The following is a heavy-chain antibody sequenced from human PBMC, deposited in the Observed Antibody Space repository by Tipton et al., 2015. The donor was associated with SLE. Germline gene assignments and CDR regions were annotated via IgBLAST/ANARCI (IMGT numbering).Heavy chain of an antibody. CDR3: ARDPAATLFFQH. CDR1: GGSITSSSYY. CDR2: IYYSGNT. J-gene: IGHJ1*01. Sequence: TLSLTCTVSGGSITSSSYYWGWIRQPPGKGLEWIGTIYYSGNTYYNPSLRSRVTISVDTTKNQFSLRLSSVTAADTAVYYCARDPAATLFFQHWGQGTLVTVPS. V-gene: IGHV4-39*07. D-gene: IGHD6-13*01.